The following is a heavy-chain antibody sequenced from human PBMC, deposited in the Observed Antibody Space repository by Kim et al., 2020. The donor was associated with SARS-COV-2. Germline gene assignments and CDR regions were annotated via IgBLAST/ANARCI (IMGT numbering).Heavy chain of an antibody. CDR3: ARDLTENYYGPGSYYNP. J-gene: IGHJ4*02. D-gene: IGHD3-10*01. V-gene: IGHV4-34*01. CDR2: INHIGTI. Sequence: SETLSLTCAVYGGSISNYYWSWIRQSPERGLEWIGEINHIGTINYNPSLKSRVTMSLDTSKNQFSLKLTSVTAADTAMYYCARDLTENYYGPGSYYNPWGQGTLVTVSS. CDR1: GGSISNYY.